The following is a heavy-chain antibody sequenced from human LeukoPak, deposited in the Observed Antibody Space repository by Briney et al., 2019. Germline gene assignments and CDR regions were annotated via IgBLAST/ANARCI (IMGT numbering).Heavy chain of an antibody. V-gene: IGHV4-39*07. CDR2: IYYSGRT. D-gene: IGHD1-26*01. CDR3: TRDRAHGTQDY. CDR1: GGSFTDYF. J-gene: IGHJ4*02. Sequence: SETLSLTCTVSGGSFTDYFWGWIRQPPGKGLEWIGSIYYSGRTFYNPSLKDRVSISLDTSKGQFSLNLDSVTAADTAVYFCTRDRAHGTQDYWGQGTLVTVS.